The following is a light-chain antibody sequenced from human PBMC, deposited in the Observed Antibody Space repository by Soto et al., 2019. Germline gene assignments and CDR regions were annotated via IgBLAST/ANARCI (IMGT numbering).Light chain of an antibody. CDR1: QGIGNY. CDR2: DAS. CDR3: QQYDNLLT. V-gene: IGKV1-33*01. J-gene: IGKJ4*01. Sequence: DIQMTQSPSSLSASVGDRVSITFQASQGIGNYLNWYQQKPGKAPKLLIYDASNLQTGVPSRFSGSGSGTDFTFTISNLQPEDIATYYCQQYDNLLTFGGGTKVDIK.